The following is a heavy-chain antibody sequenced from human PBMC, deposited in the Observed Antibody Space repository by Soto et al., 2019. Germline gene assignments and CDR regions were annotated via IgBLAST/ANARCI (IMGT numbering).Heavy chain of an antibody. Sequence: QVQLVQSGAEVKKPGASVKVSCKASGYTFTSYGISWVRQAPGQGLEWMGWISANNGNTNYAQKLQGRVTMTTDTSTSTAYIEVRSRRSDDTAVYYCARDRGRYALDYWGQGTLVTVSS. J-gene: IGHJ4*02. CDR2: ISANNGNT. CDR3: ARDRGRYALDY. V-gene: IGHV1-18*01. D-gene: IGHD1-26*01. CDR1: GYTFTSYG.